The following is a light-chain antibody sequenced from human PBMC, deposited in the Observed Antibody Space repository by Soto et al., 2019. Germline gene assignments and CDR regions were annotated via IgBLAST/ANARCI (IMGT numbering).Light chain of an antibody. J-gene: IGLJ1*01. CDR1: RSNIGTNS. CDR2: NNN. V-gene: IGLV1-44*01. Sequence: QSVLTQPPSASGTPGPRVTISCSGGRSNIGTNSVNWDQQLPGTAPKLLIYNNNQRPSGVPDRFSGSKSGTSASLAISGLQSEDEADYYCATWDDILNGYVFGTGTKVTVL. CDR3: ATWDDILNGYV.